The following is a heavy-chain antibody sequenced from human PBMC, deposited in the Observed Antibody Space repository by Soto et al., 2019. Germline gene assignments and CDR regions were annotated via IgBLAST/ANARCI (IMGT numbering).Heavy chain of an antibody. V-gene: IGHV1-18*01. J-gene: IGHJ4*02. D-gene: IGHD4-17*01. CDR2: ISTYNGNT. CDR3: XXXXIRRVTTVTTPPNY. Sequence: QVQLVQSGAEVKKPGASVKVSCKASGYTFTTYGITWVRQAPGQGLEWMGWISTYNGNTNYAQKLQGRVTMTTDTXXXXXXXXXXXXXXXXXXXXXXXXXXIRRVTTVTTPPNYWGQGTLVTVSS. CDR1: GYTFTTYG.